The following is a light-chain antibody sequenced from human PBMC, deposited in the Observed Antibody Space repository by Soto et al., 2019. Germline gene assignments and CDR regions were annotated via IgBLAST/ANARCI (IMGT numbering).Light chain of an antibody. CDR1: QDIAIY. CDR2: AAS. Sequence: IQLTQSPSSLSASVGDRVTITCRASQDIAIYLAWYQQKPGEAPKLLIYAASTLYGGVPSRFSGSGSGTDFARTIPSLQAEDFETYYCQQLRMYPSTFGGGTKVEIK. CDR3: QQLRMYPST. J-gene: IGKJ4*01. V-gene: IGKV1-9*01.